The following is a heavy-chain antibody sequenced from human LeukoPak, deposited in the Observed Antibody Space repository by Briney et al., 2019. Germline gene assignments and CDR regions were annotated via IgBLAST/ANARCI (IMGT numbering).Heavy chain of an antibody. J-gene: IGHJ3*02. CDR2: ISSSGDTI. Sequence: GGSLRLSCAASGFTFSGNYMGWIRQAPGKGLEWVSYISSSGDTIYYADSVKGRFTISRDNAKNSLYLRMNSLRAEDTAVYYCARESAWAFDIWGQGTMVTVSS. CDR1: GFTFSGNY. V-gene: IGHV3-11*01. CDR3: ARESAWAFDI.